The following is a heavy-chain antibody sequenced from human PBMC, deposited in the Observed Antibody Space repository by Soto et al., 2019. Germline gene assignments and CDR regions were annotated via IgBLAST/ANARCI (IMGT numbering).Heavy chain of an antibody. CDR2: INDRGSI. D-gene: IGHD3-9*01. Sequence: QVQLQQWGAGPLSPLETLSLTCGVSGGSFSGYYWAWIRQSPGKGLEWLGEINDRGSINYNPSLKSRVSISVDTSKNHYSLNLRSVTAADTAVYYCARESHDILTGPPWVWYFDLWGRGTLVTVSS. J-gene: IGHJ2*01. CDR1: GGSFSGYY. CDR3: ARESHDILTGPPWVWYFDL. V-gene: IGHV4-34*01.